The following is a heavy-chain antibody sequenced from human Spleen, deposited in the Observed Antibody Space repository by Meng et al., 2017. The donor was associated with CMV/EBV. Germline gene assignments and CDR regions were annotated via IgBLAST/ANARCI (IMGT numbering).Heavy chain of an antibody. D-gene: IGHD2-2*01. CDR1: GYTFSSYY. V-gene: IGHV1-2*02. J-gene: IGHJ6*02. CDR3: ARVQVVPAANHYYYYGMDV. CDR2: INPNTGVT. Sequence: ASVKVSCKASGYTFSSYYIHWVRQAPGQGLEWIGWINPNTGVTESAQRFQGRVTVTRDASSRAANMELTSLTSDDTAVYYCARVQVVPAANHYYYYGMDVWGQGTTVTVSS.